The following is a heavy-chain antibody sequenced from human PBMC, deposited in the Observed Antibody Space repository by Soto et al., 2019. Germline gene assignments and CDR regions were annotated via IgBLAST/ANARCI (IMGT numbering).Heavy chain of an antibody. CDR3: AHFPYVDTALGAFDI. V-gene: IGHV2-5*01. CDR2: IYWNDDK. Sequence: SGPTLVNPTQTLTLTCTFSGFSLSTSGVGVGWIRQPPGKALEWLALIYWNDDKRYSPSLKSRLTITKDTSKNQVVLTMTNMDPVGTATYYCAHFPYVDTALGAFDIWGQGTMVTVSS. D-gene: IGHD5-18*01. CDR1: GFSLSTSGVG. J-gene: IGHJ3*02.